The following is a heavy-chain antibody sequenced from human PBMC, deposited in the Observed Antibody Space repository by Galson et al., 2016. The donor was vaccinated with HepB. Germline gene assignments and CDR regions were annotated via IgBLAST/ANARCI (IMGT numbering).Heavy chain of an antibody. D-gene: IGHD5-18*01. J-gene: IGHJ4*02. V-gene: IGHV1-2*02. CDR1: GYSFTSYY. Sequence: SVKVSCKASGYSFTSYYMHWIRQAPGQGLVWMGWISPKSGDTKYVQKFQGRVTMTTDTSISTAYMEVRRLRSDDTAVYYCARGHRYSYVESWGQGTLVTVSS. CDR3: ARGHRYSYVES. CDR2: ISPKSGDT.